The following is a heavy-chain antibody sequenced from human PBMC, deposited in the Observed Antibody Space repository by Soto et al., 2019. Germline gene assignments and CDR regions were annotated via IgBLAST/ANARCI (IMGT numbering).Heavy chain of an antibody. CDR3: ARLETYYYYYYMDV. J-gene: IGHJ6*03. CDR2: IYYSGST. Sequence: PSETLSLTCTVSGGSISSYDWCWIRQPPGKGLEWIGYIYYSGSTYYNPSLKSRVTISVDTSKNQFSLKLSSVTAADTAVYYCARLETYYYYYYMDVWGKGTTVT. V-gene: IGHV4-59*08. CDR1: GGSISSYD.